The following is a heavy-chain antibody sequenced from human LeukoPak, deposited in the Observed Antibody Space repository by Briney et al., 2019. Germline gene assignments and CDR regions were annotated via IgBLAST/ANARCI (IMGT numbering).Heavy chain of an antibody. CDR2: MNPNSGNT. CDR3: ARGLWGFEDY. CDR1: GYTFTSYD. Sequence: ASVKVSCKASGYTFTSYDINWVRQATGQGLEWMGWMNPNSGNTGYAQKFQGRVTITRNASISTAYMELSSLRSGDTAVYYCARGLWGFEDYWGQGTLVTVSS. D-gene: IGHD7-27*01. V-gene: IGHV1-8*03. J-gene: IGHJ4*02.